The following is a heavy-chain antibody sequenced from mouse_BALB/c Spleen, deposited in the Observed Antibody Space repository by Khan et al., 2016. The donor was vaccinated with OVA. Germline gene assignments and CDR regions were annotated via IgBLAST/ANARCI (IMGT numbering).Heavy chain of an antibody. CDR3: TRDGNYYGSSFYFDY. CDR2: ITSGGSYT. Sequence: EVELVESGGGLVKPGGSLRLSCEASGFTFSSYSMSWVRQTPEKRLEWVATITSGGSYTYYPDSVQGRFTISRYNAKNTLYLQLRSLKSEDTAIYYCTRDGNYYGSSFYFDYWGQGTTLTVSS. CDR1: GFTFSSYS. V-gene: IGHV5-6-4*01. J-gene: IGHJ2*01. D-gene: IGHD1-1*01.